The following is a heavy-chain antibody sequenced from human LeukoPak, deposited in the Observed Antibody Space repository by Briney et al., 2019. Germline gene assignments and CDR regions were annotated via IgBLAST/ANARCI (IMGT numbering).Heavy chain of an antibody. CDR1: GFTFSGSA. V-gene: IGHV3-73*01. CDR3: TSWNYYGSGSYSN. J-gene: IGHJ4*02. D-gene: IGHD3-10*01. Sequence: GGSLRLSCAASGFTFSGSAMHWVRQASGKGLEWVGRIRSKANSYATAYAASVKGRFTISRDDSKDTAYLQMNSLKTEDTAVYYCTSWNYYGSGSYSNWGQGTLVTVSS. CDR2: IRSKANSYAT.